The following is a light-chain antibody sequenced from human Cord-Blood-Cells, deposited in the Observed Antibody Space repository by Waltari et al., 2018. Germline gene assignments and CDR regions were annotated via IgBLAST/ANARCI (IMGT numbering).Light chain of an antibody. J-gene: IGKJ4*01. V-gene: IGKV3-15*01. CDR1: PSVSSN. CDR2: GAS. CDR3: QQYNNWLT. Sequence: EIVMTQSPATLSVSPGETATPSCRASPSVSSNLAWYQQKPGQAPRLLIYGASTRATGIPARFSGSGSGTEFTLTISNLQSEDFAVDYCQQYNNWLTFDGGTKVEIK.